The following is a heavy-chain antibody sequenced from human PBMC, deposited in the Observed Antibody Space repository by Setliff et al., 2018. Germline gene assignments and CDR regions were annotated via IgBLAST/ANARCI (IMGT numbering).Heavy chain of an antibody. Sequence: PSETLSLTCTVSGGSISSGGYYWSWIRRHPGKGLEWIGYIYYSGSTYYNPSLRSRVTISVDTSKNQFSLKLSSVTAADTAVYYCARDRRIVGARHAFDIWGQGTMVTVSS. CDR2: IYYSGST. D-gene: IGHD1-26*01. V-gene: IGHV4-31*03. CDR1: GGSISSGGYY. J-gene: IGHJ3*02. CDR3: ARDRRIVGARHAFDI.